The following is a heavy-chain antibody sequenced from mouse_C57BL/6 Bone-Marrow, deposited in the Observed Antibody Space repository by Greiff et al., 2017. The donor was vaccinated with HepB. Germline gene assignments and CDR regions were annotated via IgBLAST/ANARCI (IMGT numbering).Heavy chain of an antibody. CDR3: ARHTVVADWYFDV. D-gene: IGHD1-1*01. V-gene: IGHV5-12*01. J-gene: IGHJ1*03. CDR2: ISNGGGST. Sequence: DVMLVESGGGLVQPGGSLKLSCAASGFTFSDYYMYWVRQTPEKRLEWVAYISNGGGSTYYPDTVKGRFTISRDNAKNTLYLQMSRLKSEDTAMYYCARHTVVADWYFDVWGTGTTVTVSS. CDR1: GFTFSDYY.